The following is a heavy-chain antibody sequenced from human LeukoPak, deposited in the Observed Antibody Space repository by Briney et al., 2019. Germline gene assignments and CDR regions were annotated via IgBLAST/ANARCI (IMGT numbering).Heavy chain of an antibody. CDR2: VKSKASGETT. CDR1: GFSISNDW. CDR3: TLIKGWGSGSYYLDY. V-gene: IGHV3-15*01. Sequence: GSLRLSCAASGFSISNDWMSWVRQAPGKGLEWIGRVKSKASGETTDYAAPVKGRFTISRDDAKNTLYLQMNSLKTEDTAVYYCTLIKGWGSGSYYLDYWGQGTLVTVSS. D-gene: IGHD3-10*01. J-gene: IGHJ4*02.